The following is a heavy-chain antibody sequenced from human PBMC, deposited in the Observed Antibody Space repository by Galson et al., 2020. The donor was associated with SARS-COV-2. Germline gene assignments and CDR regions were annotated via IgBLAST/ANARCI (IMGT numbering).Heavy chain of an antibody. CDR2: IKQDGSEK. D-gene: IGHD6-19*01. J-gene: IGHJ4*02. V-gene: IGHV3-7*01. CDR1: GFTFSSYW. CDR3: ARDFGSGWLFYFDY. Sequence: GESLKISCAASGFTFSSYWLSWVRQAPGKGLEWVANIKQDGSEKYYVDSVKGRFTISRDNAKNSLYLQMNSLRAEDTAVYYCARDFGSGWLFYFDYWGQGTLVTVSS.